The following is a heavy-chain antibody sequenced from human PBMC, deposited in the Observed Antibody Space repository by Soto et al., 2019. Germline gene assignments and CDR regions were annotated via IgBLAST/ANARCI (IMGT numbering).Heavy chain of an antibody. CDR3: ARDRGYRNFDY. CDR1: GGSISSYY. J-gene: IGHJ4*02. D-gene: IGHD5-12*01. V-gene: IGHV4-59*01. Sequence: LSLTCTVSGGSISSYYWSWIRQPPGKGLEWIGYIYYSGSTNYNPSLKSRVTISVDTSKNQFSLKLSSVTAADTAVYYCARDRGYRNFDYWGQGTLVTVSS. CDR2: IYYSGST.